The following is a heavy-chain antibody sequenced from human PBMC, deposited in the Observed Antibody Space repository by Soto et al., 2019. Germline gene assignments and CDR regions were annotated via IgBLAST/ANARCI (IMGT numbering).Heavy chain of an antibody. CDR3: ARGYYDFWSHKHYYYYGMDG. CDR1: GGSISSGDYY. CDR2: IYYSGST. D-gene: IGHD3-3*01. V-gene: IGHV4-30-4*01. Sequence: SETLSLTCTVSGGSISSGDYYWSWIRQPPGKGLEWIGYIYYSGSTYYNPSLKSRVTISVDTSKNQFSLKLSSVTAADTAVYYCARGYYDFWSHKHYYYYGMDGWGQGTTVTVSS. J-gene: IGHJ6*02.